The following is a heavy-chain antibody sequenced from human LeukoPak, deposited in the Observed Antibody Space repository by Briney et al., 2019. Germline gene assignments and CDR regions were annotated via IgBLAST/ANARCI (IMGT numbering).Heavy chain of an antibody. D-gene: IGHD6-19*01. CDR2: ISGSGGST. CDR3: ATDLSSGWYFDY. Sequence: GGSLRLSCAASRFTFSSYAMSWVRQAPGKGLEWVSAISGSGGSTYYADSVKGRFTISRDNSKNTLYLQMNSLRAEDTAVYYCATDLSSGWYFDYWGQGTLVTVSS. V-gene: IGHV3-23*01. J-gene: IGHJ4*02. CDR1: RFTFSSYA.